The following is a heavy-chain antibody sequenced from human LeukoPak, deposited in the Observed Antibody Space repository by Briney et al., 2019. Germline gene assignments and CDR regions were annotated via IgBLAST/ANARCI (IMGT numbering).Heavy chain of an antibody. CDR1: GITFSGYA. J-gene: IGHJ6*02. Sequence: PGGSLRLSCAASGITFSGYAMSWVRQAPGKGLEWVSAISGSGGSTYYADSVKGRFTISRDNSKNTLYLQMNSLRAEDTAVYYCAKGGAFDYGMDVWGQGTTVTVSS. CDR2: ISGSGGST. CDR3: AKGGAFDYGMDV. V-gene: IGHV3-23*01. D-gene: IGHD3-3*02.